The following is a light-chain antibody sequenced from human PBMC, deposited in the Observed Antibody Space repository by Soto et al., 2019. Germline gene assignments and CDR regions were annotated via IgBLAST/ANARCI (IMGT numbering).Light chain of an antibody. J-gene: IGKJ4*01. CDR1: QGISSY. CDR2: AAS. CDR3: QQLNSYPLT. V-gene: IGKV1-9*01. Sequence: DIQLTQSPSFLSASVGDRVTITCRASQGISSYLAWYQQKPGKAPKLLIYAASTLQSGVPSRFSGSGSGTEVTLTIGSLQPEDFATYYCQQLNSYPLTFGGGTKVEIK.